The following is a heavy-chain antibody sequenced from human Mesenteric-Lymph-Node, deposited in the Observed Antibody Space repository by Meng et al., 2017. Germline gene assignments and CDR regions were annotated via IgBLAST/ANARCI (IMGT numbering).Heavy chain of an antibody. J-gene: IGHJ4*02. Sequence: QVQLQQWGAGLLKPSETLSPTGAVYGWSFSGYYWSWIRQPPGKGLEWIXEINHSGSTNYNPSLKSRVTISEDTSKNQFSLKLSSVTAADTAVYYCARGYSNSHAYWGQGTLVTVSS. CDR3: ARGYSNSHAY. V-gene: IGHV4-34*01. CDR2: INHSGST. D-gene: IGHD4-11*01. CDR1: GWSFSGYY.